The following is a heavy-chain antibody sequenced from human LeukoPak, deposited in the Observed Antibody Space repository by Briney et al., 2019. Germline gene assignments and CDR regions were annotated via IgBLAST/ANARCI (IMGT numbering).Heavy chain of an antibody. CDR3: AREYGSGLVGWFDP. CDR1: GGSISSGGYY. J-gene: IGHJ5*02. V-gene: IGHV4-31*03. CDR2: IYYSGST. Sequence: SQTLSLTCTVSGGSISSGGYYWSWIRQHPGKGLEWIGYIYYSGSTYYNPSLKSRVTISVDTSKNQFSLKLSSGTAAETDVYYCAREYGSGLVGWFDPWGQGTLVTVSS. D-gene: IGHD3-10*01.